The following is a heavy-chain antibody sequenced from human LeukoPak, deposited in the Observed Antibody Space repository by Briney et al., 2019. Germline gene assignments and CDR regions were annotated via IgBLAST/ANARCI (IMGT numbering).Heavy chain of an antibody. V-gene: IGHV4-38-2*02. CDR2: IYHSGSS. J-gene: IGHJ5*02. CDR3: ARERDNWFDP. CDR1: GYSISSAYY. Sequence: PSETLSLTCTVSGYSISSAYYWGWIRQSPGKGLEWIGSIYHSGSSYYNPSLKSRVTISVDTSKNQFSLKLSSVTAADTAVYYCARERDNWFDPWGQGTLVTVSS.